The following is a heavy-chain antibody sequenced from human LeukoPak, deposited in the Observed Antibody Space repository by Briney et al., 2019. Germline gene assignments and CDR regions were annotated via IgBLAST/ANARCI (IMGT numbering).Heavy chain of an antibody. D-gene: IGHD3-22*01. V-gene: IGHV3-23*01. CDR3: AKEDGTMIVVVTAYFDY. Sequence: GGSLRLSCAASGFTFSSYAMSWVRQAPGKGLEWVSAISGSGGSTYYADSVKGRFTISRDNPKNTLYLQMNSLRAEDTAVYYCAKEDGTMIVVVTAYFDYWGQGTLVTVSS. CDR2: ISGSGGST. J-gene: IGHJ4*02. CDR1: GFTFSSYA.